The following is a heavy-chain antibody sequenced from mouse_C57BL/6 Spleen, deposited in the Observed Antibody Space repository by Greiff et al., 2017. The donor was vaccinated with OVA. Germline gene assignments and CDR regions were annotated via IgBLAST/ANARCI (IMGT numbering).Heavy chain of an antibody. J-gene: IGHJ2*01. D-gene: IGHD4-1*01. CDR1: GFTFSDYG. CDR2: ISSGSSTI. V-gene: IGHV5-17*01. CDR3: ARLGANWDYFDY. Sequence: EVKLVESGGGLVKPGGSLKLSCAASGFTFSDYGMHWVRQAPEKGLGWVAYISSGSSTISYADTVKGRFTISRDNVKNTLFLEMSSLRSEDTAMYYGARLGANWDYFDYWGQGTTLTVSS.